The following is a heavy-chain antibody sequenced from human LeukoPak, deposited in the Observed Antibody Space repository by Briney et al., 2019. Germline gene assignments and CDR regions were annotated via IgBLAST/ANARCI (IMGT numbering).Heavy chain of an antibody. D-gene: IGHD5-18*01. J-gene: IGHJ3*02. V-gene: IGHV4-34*01. CDR1: GGSFSGYY. CDR2: MNHSGST. CDR3: ARPLRYSYGHDAFDI. Sequence: PSETLSLTCAVYGGSFSGYYWSWIRQPPGKGLEWIGEMNHSGSTNYNPSLKSRVTISVDTSKNQFSLKLSSVTAADTAVYYCARPLRYSYGHDAFDIWGQGTMVTVSS.